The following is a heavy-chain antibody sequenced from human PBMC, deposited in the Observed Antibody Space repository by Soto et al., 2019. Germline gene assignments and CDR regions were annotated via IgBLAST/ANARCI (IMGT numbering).Heavy chain of an antibody. CDR1: GYTFTSYG. V-gene: IGHV1-18*01. D-gene: IGHD3-3*01. Sequence: ASVKVSCKASGYTFTSYGISWMRQAPGQGLEWMGWISAYNGNTNYAQKLQGRVTMTTDTSTSTAYMELRSLRSDDTAVYYCARDGASYYDFWSGQTGMDVWGQGTTVTVSS. CDR2: ISAYNGNT. CDR3: ARDGASYYDFWSGQTGMDV. J-gene: IGHJ6*02.